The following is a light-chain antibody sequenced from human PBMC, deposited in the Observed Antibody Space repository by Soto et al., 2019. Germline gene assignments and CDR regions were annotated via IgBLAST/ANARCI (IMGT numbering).Light chain of an antibody. CDR1: QSVSSN. Sequence: EKALTQSPVTLSLSPGERATLSCRASQSVSSNLAWYQQRPGQAPRLLIYGASTRASGVPDRFSGSGSGTEFILTTSSLQSEDSAVYYCQQYDVWPALTFAGGTKVDIK. CDR2: GAS. CDR3: QQYDVWPALT. J-gene: IGKJ4*01. V-gene: IGKV3-15*01.